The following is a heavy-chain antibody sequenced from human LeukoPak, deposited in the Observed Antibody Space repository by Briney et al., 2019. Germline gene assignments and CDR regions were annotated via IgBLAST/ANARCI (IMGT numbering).Heavy chain of an antibody. D-gene: IGHD6-13*01. CDR3: AKGTTSGYSSDAFDI. CDR2: ISGSGGST. CDR1: GFTFSSYA. V-gene: IGHV3-23*01. J-gene: IGHJ3*02. Sequence: GGSLRLSCAASGFTFSSYAMSWVRQAPGKGLEWVSAISGSGGSTYYADSVKGRFTISRDNPKNTLYLQMNSLRAEDTAVYYCAKGTTSGYSSDAFDIWGQGTMVTVSS.